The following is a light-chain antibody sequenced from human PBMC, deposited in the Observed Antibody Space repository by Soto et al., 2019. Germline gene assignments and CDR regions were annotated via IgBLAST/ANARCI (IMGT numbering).Light chain of an antibody. CDR1: QSVLYSSNNKNY. CDR2: WAS. J-gene: IGKJ1*01. Sequence: DIVMTQSPDSLAVSLGERATINCKSSQSVLYSSNNKNYLAWYQQKPGQPPKLLIYWASTRESVVPDRFSGSGSVTDFTLTNSSPQAEDVAVSYCQPYYSTPSFGHGTQVAVK. CDR3: QPYYSTPS. V-gene: IGKV4-1*01.